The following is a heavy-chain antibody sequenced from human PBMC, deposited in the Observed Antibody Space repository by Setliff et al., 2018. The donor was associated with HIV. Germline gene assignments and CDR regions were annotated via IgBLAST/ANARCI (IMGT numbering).Heavy chain of an antibody. CDR1: GYTFSDYY. Sequence: ASVKVSCKASGYTFSDYYLHWVRQAPGQAIEWMGWINPNSGNAEYAQRFQGRVTLTRNTSISTAYMELSSLTSEDTAVYFCARSRYQLLYDMDVWGKGTTVTVSS. J-gene: IGHJ6*03. CDR3: ARSRYQLLYDMDV. D-gene: IGHD2-2*02. V-gene: IGHV1-8*03. CDR2: INPNSGNA.